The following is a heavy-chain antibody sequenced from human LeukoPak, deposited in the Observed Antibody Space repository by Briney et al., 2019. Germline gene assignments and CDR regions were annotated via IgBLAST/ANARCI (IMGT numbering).Heavy chain of an antibody. CDR1: GFTFSSYG. Sequence: GGSLRLSCVASGFTFSSYGMHWVRQAPGKGLEWVAVISHDGSSIFYADSVKGRFSISRDNSKNTLYLQMNSLRAVDTAVYYCSNGDSFYFEYWGQGTLLTVSS. J-gene: IGHJ4*02. CDR2: ISHDGSSI. D-gene: IGHD2-21*01. V-gene: IGHV3-30*18. CDR3: SNGDSFYFEY.